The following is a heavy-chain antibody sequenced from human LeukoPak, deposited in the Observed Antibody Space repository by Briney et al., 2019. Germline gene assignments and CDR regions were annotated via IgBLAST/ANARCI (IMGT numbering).Heavy chain of an antibody. CDR2: ICDNGSNK. CDR3: AIGGYDPFDI. CDR1: GFTFSTYA. J-gene: IGHJ3*02. Sequence: GGSLRLSCAASGFTFSTYALHWVRQAPGKGLEWVSVICDNGSNKYYADSVKGRFTISRDNSKNTLYLQMNSLRAEDTAVYYCAIGGYDPFDIWGQGTLVTVSS. D-gene: IGHD3-22*01. V-gene: IGHV3-23*01.